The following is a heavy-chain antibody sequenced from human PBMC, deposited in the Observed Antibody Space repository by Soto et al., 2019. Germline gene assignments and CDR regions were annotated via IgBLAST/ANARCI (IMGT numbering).Heavy chain of an antibody. D-gene: IGHD5-18*01. V-gene: IGHV3-30*03. CDR3: AAPLRVDKAMVPSD. J-gene: IGHJ4*02. CDR1: GFTFSSYG. Sequence: GGSLILSCAASGFTFSSYGMHWVRQAPGKGLEWVAVISYDGSNKYYADSVKGRFTISRDNSKNTLYLQMNSMRAEDTAVYYCAAPLRVDKAMVPSDWGQGTLVTVAS. CDR2: ISYDGSNK.